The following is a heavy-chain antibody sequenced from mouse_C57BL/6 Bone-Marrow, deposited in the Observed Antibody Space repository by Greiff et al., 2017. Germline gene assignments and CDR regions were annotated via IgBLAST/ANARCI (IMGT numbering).Heavy chain of an antibody. CDR1: GYSFTDYY. J-gene: IGHJ1*01. Sequence: QLQQSGPELVKPGASVKISCKASGYSFTDYYMHLVKQSHVKSLEWIGRIEPYYGATNYNQNFKDKASLIVDKSSSTAYMELHSLTSEDSAVYYCARDYGRYCDMWDGGNTVTVSS. CDR2: IEPYYGAT. D-gene: IGHD1-1*02. V-gene: IGHV1S135*01. CDR3: ARDYGRYCDM.